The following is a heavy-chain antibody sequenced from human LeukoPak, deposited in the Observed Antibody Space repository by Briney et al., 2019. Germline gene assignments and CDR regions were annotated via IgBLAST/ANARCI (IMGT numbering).Heavy chain of an antibody. CDR2: ISGSGGST. Sequence: GRSLRLSCAASGFTFSSYAMSWVRQAPGKGLEWVSAISGSGGSTYYADSVKGRFTISRDNSKNTLYLQMNSLRAEDTAVYYCAKDLVGYSSSSNYWGQGTLVTVSS. D-gene: IGHD6-6*01. V-gene: IGHV3-23*01. CDR3: AKDLVGYSSSSNY. CDR1: GFTFSSYA. J-gene: IGHJ4*02.